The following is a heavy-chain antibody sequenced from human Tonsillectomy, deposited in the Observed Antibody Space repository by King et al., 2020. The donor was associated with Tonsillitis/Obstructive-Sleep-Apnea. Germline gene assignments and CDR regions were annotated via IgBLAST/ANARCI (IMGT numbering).Heavy chain of an antibody. Sequence: VQLVESAGGLVQPGGSLRLSCAASGFTFSSYDMHWVRQAPGKGLEWVSSIGTAGDTYSPGSVKGRFTISRENAKNSLYLQMNSLRAGDTAVYYCARGAPNWGPDYWGQGTLVTVSS. J-gene: IGHJ4*02. CDR3: ARGAPNWGPDY. CDR2: IGTAGDT. CDR1: GFTFSSYD. V-gene: IGHV3-13*01. D-gene: IGHD7-27*01.